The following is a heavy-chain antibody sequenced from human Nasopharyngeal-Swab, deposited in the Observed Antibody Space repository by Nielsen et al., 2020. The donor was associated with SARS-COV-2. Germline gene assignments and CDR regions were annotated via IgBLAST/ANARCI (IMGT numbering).Heavy chain of an antibody. CDR2: IWYDGSNK. J-gene: IGHJ6*04. Sequence: GESLKISCAASGFTFSSYGMHWVRQAPGKGLEWVAVIWYDGSNKYYADSVKGRFTISRDNSKNTLYLQMNSLRAEDTAVYYCARAKYVDTDNSDYGMDVWGKGTTVTVSP. CDR3: ARAKYVDTDNSDYGMDV. CDR1: GFTFSSYG. D-gene: IGHD5-18*01. V-gene: IGHV3-33*01.